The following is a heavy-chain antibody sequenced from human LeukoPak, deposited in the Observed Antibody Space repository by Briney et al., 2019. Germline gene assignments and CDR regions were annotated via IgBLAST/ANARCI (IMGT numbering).Heavy chain of an antibody. Sequence: GGSLRLSCAASGFTFSSYVMHWVRQAPGKGLEWVAIISYDGSNEYYADSVKGRFTISRDNSKNTLYLQMNSLRAADTAVYYCARGEWEPPTYYFDNWGQGTLVTVSS. D-gene: IGHD1-26*01. CDR3: ARGEWEPPTYYFDN. V-gene: IGHV3-30*04. CDR2: ISYDGSNE. J-gene: IGHJ4*02. CDR1: GFTFSSYV.